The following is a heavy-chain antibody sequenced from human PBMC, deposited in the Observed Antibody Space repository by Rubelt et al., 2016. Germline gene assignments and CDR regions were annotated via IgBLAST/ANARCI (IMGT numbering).Heavy chain of an antibody. CDR1: GGSISSNDYY. J-gene: IGHJ4*02. Sequence: QLQLQESGPGLVKPSETLSLTCTVSGGSISSNDYYWAWIRQPPGKGLEWIGRMFYSGNTYYNPSLKGLVTISVDTSKNQFSLKLTSVTAADKAVYYCARDEGYLNYWGQGILVTVSS. D-gene: IGHD2-15*01. CDR2: MFYSGNT. V-gene: IGHV4-39*07. CDR3: ARDEGYLNY.